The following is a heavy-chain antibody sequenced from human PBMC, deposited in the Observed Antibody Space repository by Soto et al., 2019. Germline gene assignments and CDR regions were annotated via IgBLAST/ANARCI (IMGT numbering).Heavy chain of an antibody. CDR2: ISSSSSTI. V-gene: IGHV3-48*02. CDR3: AREKVSWNYFDY. Sequence: EVQLVESGGGLVQPGGSLRLSCAASGFTFSSYSMNWVRQAPGKGLEWGSYISSSSSTIYYADSVKGRFIISRDNAKNSMYLQMNSLRDEDTAVYYCAREKVSWNYFDYWGQGTLVTVSS. D-gene: IGHD6-13*01. J-gene: IGHJ4*02. CDR1: GFTFSSYS.